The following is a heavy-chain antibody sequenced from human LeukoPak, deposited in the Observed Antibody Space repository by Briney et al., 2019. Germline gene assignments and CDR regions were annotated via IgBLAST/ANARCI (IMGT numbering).Heavy chain of an antibody. Sequence: ASVKVSCKASGYTFTGHYMHWVRQAPGQGLEWMGLINPSGTGTLYTQKFQGRVTMTRDTSTSTDYMELSSLRSEDTAVYYCAMIPYGDYYYYGMDVWGQGTTVTVSS. CDR1: GYTFTGHY. CDR2: INPSGTGT. D-gene: IGHD4-17*01. CDR3: AMIPYGDYYYYGMDV. J-gene: IGHJ6*02. V-gene: IGHV1-46*01.